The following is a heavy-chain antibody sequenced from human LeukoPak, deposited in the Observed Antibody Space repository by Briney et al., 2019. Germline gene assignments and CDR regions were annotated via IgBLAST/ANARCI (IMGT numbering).Heavy chain of an antibody. V-gene: IGHV3-21*01. CDR2: ISSSSSYI. CDR1: GFAVSSSNY. J-gene: IGHJ1*01. CDR3: ARESSGWTAEYFQH. Sequence: PGGSLRLSCAASGFAVSSSNYMTWVRQAPGKGLEWVSSISSSSSYIYYADSVKGRFTISRDNAKNSLYLQMNSLRAEDTAVYYCARESSGWTAEYFQHWGQGTLVTVSS. D-gene: IGHD6-19*01.